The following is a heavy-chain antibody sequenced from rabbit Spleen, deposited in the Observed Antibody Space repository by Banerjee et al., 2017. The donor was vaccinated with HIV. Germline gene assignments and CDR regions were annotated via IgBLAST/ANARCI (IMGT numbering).Heavy chain of an antibody. Sequence: QSLEESGGDLVKPGASLTLTCIASGVSFSANYYICWFRQAPGKGLELIVCFDNGSSGFTSVARWAKGRFFTTNTSSTTVVLLKTSRTAADTAAYFCGRDTVGSVSSCGMDFWGPGTLVTVS. J-gene: IGHJ6*01. CDR2: FDNGSSGFT. V-gene: IGHV1S40*01. CDR1: GVSFSANYY. CDR3: GRDTVGSVSSCGMDF. D-gene: IGHD4-2*01.